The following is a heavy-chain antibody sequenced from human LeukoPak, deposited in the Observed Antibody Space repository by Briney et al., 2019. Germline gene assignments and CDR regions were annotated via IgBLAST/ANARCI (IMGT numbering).Heavy chain of an antibody. Sequence: SETLSLTCIVSGDSISSTSYYWAWIRQPPGKGLEWIGMIFYSGSAYYTPSLRGRVTLSVDTSRNQFSLNLISVTAADTAVYYCARGASAGSVDYWGQGTLVTVSS. D-gene: IGHD3-10*01. CDR2: IFYSGSA. CDR3: ARGASAGSVDY. V-gene: IGHV4-39*01. J-gene: IGHJ4*02. CDR1: GDSISSTSYY.